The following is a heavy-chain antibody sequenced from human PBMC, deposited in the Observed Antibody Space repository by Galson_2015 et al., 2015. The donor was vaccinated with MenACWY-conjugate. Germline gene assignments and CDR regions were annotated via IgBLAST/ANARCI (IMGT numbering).Heavy chain of an antibody. CDR3: ARGRPGMVYAYYYYYGMDV. CDR1: GYTFTGYY. CDR2: INPNSGGT. J-gene: IGHJ6*02. V-gene: IGHV1-2*04. D-gene: IGHD2-8*01. Sequence: SVKVSCKASGYTFTGYYMHWVRQAPGLGLEWMGWINPNSGGTSYAQKFQGWVTMTRDTSISTAYMELSRLRSDDTAVYYCARGRPGMVYAYYYYYGMDVWGQGTTVTVSS.